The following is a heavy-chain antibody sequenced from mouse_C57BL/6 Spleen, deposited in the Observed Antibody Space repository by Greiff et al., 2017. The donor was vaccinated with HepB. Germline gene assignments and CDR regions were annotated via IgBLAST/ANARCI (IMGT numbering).Heavy chain of an antibody. CDR1: GYTFTSYW. D-gene: IGHD1-1*01. V-gene: IGHV1-50*01. Sequence: QVQLQQPGAELVKPGASVKLSCKASGYTFTSYWMQWVKQRPGQGLEWIGEIDPSDSYTNYNQKFKGKATLTVDTSSSTAYMQLSSLTSEDSAVYYCARRGDYYGSSFLDYWGQGTTLTVSS. CDR3: ARRGDYYGSSFLDY. CDR2: IDPSDSYT. J-gene: IGHJ2*01.